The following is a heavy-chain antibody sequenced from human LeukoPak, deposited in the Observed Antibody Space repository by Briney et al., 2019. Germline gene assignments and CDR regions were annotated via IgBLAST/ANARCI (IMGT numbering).Heavy chain of an antibody. J-gene: IGHJ4*02. D-gene: IGHD6-6*01. CDR3: ARAVYSSSPELFDY. CDR1: GYTFTSYD. V-gene: IGHV1-8*01. CDR2: MNPSSGNT. Sequence: ASVKVSCKASGYTFTSYDINWVRQATGQGLEWVGWMNPSSGNTGYAQKFQGRVTMTRNTSISTAYMELSSLRSEDTAVYYCARAVYSSSPELFDYWGQGTLVTVSS.